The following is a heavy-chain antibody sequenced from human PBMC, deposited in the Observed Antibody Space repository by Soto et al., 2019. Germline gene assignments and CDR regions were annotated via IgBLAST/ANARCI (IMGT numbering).Heavy chain of an antibody. J-gene: IGHJ4*02. V-gene: IGHV3-23*01. CDR3: AKVPLYSSSWYRTYFDY. D-gene: IGHD6-13*01. Sequence: GSLRLSCAASGFTFSSYAMSWVRQAPGKGLEWVSAISGSGGSTYYADSVKGRFTISRDNSKNTLYLQMNSLRAEDTAVYYCAKVPLYSSSWYRTYFDYWGQGTLVTVSS. CDR2: ISGSGGST. CDR1: GFTFSSYA.